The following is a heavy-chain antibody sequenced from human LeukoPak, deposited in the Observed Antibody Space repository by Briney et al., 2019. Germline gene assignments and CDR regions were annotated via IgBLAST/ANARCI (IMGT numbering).Heavy chain of an antibody. CDR2: ISSISSYT. V-gene: IGHV3-11*05. Sequence: PGGSLRLSCAASGFSFGDFYMNWIRQAPGKGLEWVSYISSISSYTNYADSVKGRFTISRDNAKNLLYLQMNSLRAEDTAVYYCVREGAGEFDYWGQGTLVTVSS. CDR3: VREGAGEFDY. D-gene: IGHD3-16*01. J-gene: IGHJ4*02. CDR1: GFSFGDFY.